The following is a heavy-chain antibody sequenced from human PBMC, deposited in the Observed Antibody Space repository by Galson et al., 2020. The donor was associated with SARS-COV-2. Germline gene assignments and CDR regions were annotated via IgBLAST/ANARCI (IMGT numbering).Heavy chain of an antibody. D-gene: IGHD6-13*01. CDR2: INPNTGGT. V-gene: IGHV1-2*02. J-gene: IGHJ4*02. CDR1: GYTFNDYY. CDR3: ARDLGPGIAATGDY. Sequence: ASVKVSCKTSGYTFNDYYLHWVRQAPGQGLEWMGWINPNTGGTDHAQKFKGRVSMTRDTSIRTAYMEVNRLKSDDTAVYYCARDLGPGIAATGDYWGQGTLVTVSS.